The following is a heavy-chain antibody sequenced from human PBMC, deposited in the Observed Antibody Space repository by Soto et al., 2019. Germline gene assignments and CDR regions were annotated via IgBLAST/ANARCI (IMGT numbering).Heavy chain of an antibody. Sequence: EVQLVESGGGWVKPGGSLTLSCVASGFTFGDAWMNWVRQAAGKGLEWVGHVKTKSEGETTDYAAPVKGRFTIWRDDSTNTLYLQMNSLKCEDTGKYFCTTLGPSWGQGTQVTVSS. J-gene: IGHJ5*02. CDR2: VKTKSEGETT. CDR3: TTLGPS. V-gene: IGHV3-15*07. CDR1: GFTFGDAW.